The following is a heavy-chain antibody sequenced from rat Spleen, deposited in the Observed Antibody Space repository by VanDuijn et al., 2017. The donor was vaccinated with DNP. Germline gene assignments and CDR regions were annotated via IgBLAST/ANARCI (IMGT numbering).Heavy chain of an antibody. Sequence: EVQLVGSGGGLVQPGRSLKLSCAASGFTFSNYYMAWVRQAPKKGLEWVADISPSGSRTHYPDSVKGRFTISRDNAKSTLYLQMDSLRSEDTATYYCAKDGRAMDAWGQGTSVTVSS. V-gene: IGHV5-27*01. J-gene: IGHJ4*01. CDR3: AKDGRAMDA. CDR2: ISPSGSRT. CDR1: GFTFSNYY.